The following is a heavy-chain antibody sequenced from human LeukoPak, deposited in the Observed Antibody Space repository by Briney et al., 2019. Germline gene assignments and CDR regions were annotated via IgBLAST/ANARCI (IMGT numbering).Heavy chain of an antibody. Sequence: GGSLRLSCIVSGFTLSSYEMTWFRQAPGKGLEWVSSIGYTGGDTHYADSVKGRFTISRDNSKNTLYAQMNSLRAEDTAVYYCAKEGYSRGYYSYYYMDVWGKGTTVTVSS. J-gene: IGHJ6*03. CDR2: IGYTGGDT. V-gene: IGHV3-23*01. CDR3: AKEGYSRGYYSYYYMDV. D-gene: IGHD6-13*01. CDR1: GFTLSSYE.